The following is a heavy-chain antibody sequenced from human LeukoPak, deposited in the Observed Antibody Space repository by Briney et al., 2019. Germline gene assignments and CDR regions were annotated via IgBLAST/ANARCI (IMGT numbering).Heavy chain of an antibody. CDR1: GDSFSSNSAA. V-gene: IGHV6-1*01. CDR3: ARGRYSGYDWGFDYFDY. Sequence: SQTLSLTCAISGDSFSSNSAAWNWMRQSPSRGLEWLVGTNYSSKWYNDYAGSVKSRITINPDTSKNQFSLQLNSVTPEDTAAYYCARGRYSGYDWGFDYFDYWGQGTLVTVSS. CDR2: TNYSSKWYN. J-gene: IGHJ4*02. D-gene: IGHD5-12*01.